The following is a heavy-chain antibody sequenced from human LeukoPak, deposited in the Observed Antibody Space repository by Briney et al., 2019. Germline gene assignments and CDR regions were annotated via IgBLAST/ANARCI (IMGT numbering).Heavy chain of an antibody. CDR3: ARVYRNVVGAVHDAFDI. V-gene: IGHV3-20*04. CDR1: GFTFDDYG. J-gene: IGHJ3*02. D-gene: IGHD2-15*01. CDR2: INWNGGRT. Sequence: GGSLRLSCAASGFTFDDYGMSWVRQAPGKGLEWVSGINWNGGRTGYADSVKGRFTISRDNAKNSLYLQMNSLRAEDTALYYCARVYRNVVGAVHDAFDIWGQGTMVTVSS.